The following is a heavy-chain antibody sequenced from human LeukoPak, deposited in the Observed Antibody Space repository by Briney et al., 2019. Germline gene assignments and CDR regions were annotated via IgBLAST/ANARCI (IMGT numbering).Heavy chain of an antibody. Sequence: PGGSLRLSCAASGFTLSDYYVSWIRQAPGKGLEGLAYISGSGDNIKYADCVKGRFTISRENDKNSLYLQMNSLTAEDTAVYYCARDWRNGAMDVWGQGTTVTVSS. CDR3: ARDWRNGAMDV. V-gene: IGHV3-11*01. J-gene: IGHJ6*02. CDR1: GFTLSDYY. CDR2: ISGSGDNI. D-gene: IGHD5-24*01.